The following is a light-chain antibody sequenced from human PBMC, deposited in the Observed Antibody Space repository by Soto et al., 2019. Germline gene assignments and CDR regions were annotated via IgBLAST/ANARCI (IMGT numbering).Light chain of an antibody. CDR3: QQYGSSPPYT. J-gene: IGKJ2*01. CDR2: GAS. Sequence: EIVLTQSPGTLSLSPGERATLSCRASQSVTSSYLAWYQQKPGRAPRLLIYGASTRATGIPDRFSGSGSGTDFTLTISRLETEDFAVYYCQQYGSSPPYTFGQGTKLEIK. CDR1: QSVTSSY. V-gene: IGKV3-20*01.